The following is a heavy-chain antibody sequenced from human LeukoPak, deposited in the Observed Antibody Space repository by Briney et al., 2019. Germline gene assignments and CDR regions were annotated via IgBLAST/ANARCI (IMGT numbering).Heavy chain of an antibody. CDR3: ATERWLQSKGLYYYYGMDD. V-gene: IGHV1-2*04. J-gene: IGHJ6*02. CDR1: GYTFTGYY. Sequence: ASVKVSCKASGYTFTGYYMHWVRQAPGQGLEWMGWINPNSGGTIYAQKFQGWVTMTRDTSISTAYMELSRLRSDDTAVYYCATERWLQSKGLYYYYGMDDWGQGTTVTVSS. CDR2: INPNSGGT. D-gene: IGHD5-24*01.